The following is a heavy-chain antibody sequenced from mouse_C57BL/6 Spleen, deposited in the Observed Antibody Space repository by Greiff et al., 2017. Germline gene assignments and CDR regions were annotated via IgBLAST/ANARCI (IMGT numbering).Heavy chain of an antibody. CDR3: ATCGGPSVDSYFDY. Sequence: QVQLQQSGAELVKPGASVKISCKASGYAFSSYWMNWVKQRPGKGLEWIGQIYPGDGDTNYNGKFKGKATLTADKSSSTAYMQLSSLTSEDYAVYFWATCGGPSVDSYFDYWGQGTTLTVSS. CDR1: GYAFSSYW. CDR2: IYPGDGDT. V-gene: IGHV1-80*01. J-gene: IGHJ2*01.